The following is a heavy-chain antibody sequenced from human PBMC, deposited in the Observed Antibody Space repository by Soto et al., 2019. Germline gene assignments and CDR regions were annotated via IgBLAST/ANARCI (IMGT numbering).Heavy chain of an antibody. J-gene: IGHJ1*01. CDR1: GYTFTSYG. V-gene: IGHV1-18*01. Sequence: ASVKVSCKASGYTFTSYGISWVRQAPGQGLEWMGWISAYNGNTNYAQKLQGRVTMTTDTSTSTAYMELRSLRSDDSAVYYCARDTRPDIAVAAHAEYFQHWGQGTLVTVSS. CDR2: ISAYNGNT. CDR3: ARDTRPDIAVAAHAEYFQH. D-gene: IGHD6-19*01.